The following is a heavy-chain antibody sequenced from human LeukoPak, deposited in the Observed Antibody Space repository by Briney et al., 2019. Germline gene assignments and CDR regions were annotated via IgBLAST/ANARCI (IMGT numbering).Heavy chain of an antibody. CDR3: ARDPTCSGGSCYLNYYYYYGMDV. J-gene: IGHJ6*02. D-gene: IGHD2-15*01. V-gene: IGHV1-18*04. CDR2: ISAYNGNT. Sequence: ASVKVSCTASGYTFTSYYMHWVRQAPGQGLEWMGWISAYNGNTNYAQKLQGRVTMTTDTSTSTAYMELRSLRSDDTAVYYCARDPTCSGGSCYLNYYYYYGMDVWGQGTTVTVSS. CDR1: GYTFTSYY.